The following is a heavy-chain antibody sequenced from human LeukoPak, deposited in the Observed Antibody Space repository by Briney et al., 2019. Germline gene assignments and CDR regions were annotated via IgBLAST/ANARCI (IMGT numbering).Heavy chain of an antibody. J-gene: IGHJ4*02. Sequence: GGSLRLSCAASGFTFSSYSMNWVRQAPGKGLEWVSYTSSSSGTIYYADSVKGRFTISRDNAKNSLYLQMNSLRAEDTAVYYCARDRDSSGYNIRNSFDYWGQGTLVTVSS. V-gene: IGHV3-48*01. CDR1: GFTFSSYS. D-gene: IGHD3-22*01. CDR2: TSSSSGTI. CDR3: ARDRDSSGYNIRNSFDY.